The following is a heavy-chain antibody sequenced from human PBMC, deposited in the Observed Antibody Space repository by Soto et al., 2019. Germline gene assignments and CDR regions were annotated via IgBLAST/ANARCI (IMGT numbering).Heavy chain of an antibody. CDR3: AKPRFPQAMDV. J-gene: IGHJ6*02. CDR2: ISGSGDGT. Sequence: GGSLRLSCAASGFTFSTYAMSWVRQAPGKGLEWVSAISGSGDGTYYADSVKGRFTVSRDNSKNTLYLQMNSLRAEDTAIYYCAKPRFPQAMDVRGQGTTVTVSS. V-gene: IGHV3-23*01. CDR1: GFTFSTYA.